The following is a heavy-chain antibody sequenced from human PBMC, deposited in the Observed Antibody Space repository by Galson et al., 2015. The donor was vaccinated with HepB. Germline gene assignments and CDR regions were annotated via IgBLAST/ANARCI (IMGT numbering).Heavy chain of an antibody. CDR3: AKVRGYYGSGSYYHYGMDV. D-gene: IGHD3-10*01. Sequence: SLRLSCAASGFTFSSYGMHWVRQAPGKGLEWVAVISYDGSNKYYADSVKGRFTISRDNSKDTLYLQMNSLRAEDTAVYYCAKVRGYYGSGSYYHYGMDVWGQGTTVTVSS. CDR1: GFTFSSYG. CDR2: ISYDGSNK. V-gene: IGHV3-30*18. J-gene: IGHJ6*02.